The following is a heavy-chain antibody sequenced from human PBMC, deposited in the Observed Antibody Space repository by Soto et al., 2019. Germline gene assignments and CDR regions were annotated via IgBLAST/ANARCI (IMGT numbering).Heavy chain of an antibody. Sequence: EVQLVESGGGLVQPGGYLRLSCAASGFTFSSYSMNWVRQAPGKGLEWVSYISSSSSTIYYADSVKGRFTISRDNAKNSLYLQMNSLRAEDTAVYYCAGEADYLNCFDPWVQGTLVTVSS. CDR3: AGEADYLNCFDP. CDR2: ISSSSSTI. D-gene: IGHD4-17*01. J-gene: IGHJ5*02. CDR1: GFTFSSYS. V-gene: IGHV3-48*01.